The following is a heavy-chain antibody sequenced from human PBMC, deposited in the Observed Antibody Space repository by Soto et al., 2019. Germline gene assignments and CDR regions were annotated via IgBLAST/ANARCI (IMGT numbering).Heavy chain of an antibody. CDR3: ARRILWFGGLSTPPNLFDR. Sequence: PSKTLSLSCSVPGCSLSSGGYSRIWLVETPGKGRECIGYIYHSGCTYYTPSLQSRXSMTVDRSKNQFSLKLGSVPAPDTAVYYCARRILWFGGLSTPPNLFDRGGQGTSVIVPS. CDR1: GCSLSSGGYS. CDR2: IYHSGCT. D-gene: IGHD3-10*01. J-gene: IGHJ5*02. V-gene: IGHV4-30-2*01.